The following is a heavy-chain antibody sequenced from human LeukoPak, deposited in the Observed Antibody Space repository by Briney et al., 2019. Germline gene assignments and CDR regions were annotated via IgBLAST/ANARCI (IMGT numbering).Heavy chain of an antibody. D-gene: IGHD1-26*01. CDR3: ARTFSESYYYYGMDV. J-gene: IGHJ6*02. CDR1: GGSISNSY. V-gene: IGHV4-59*01. CDR2: IYSSGRT. Sequence: SETLSLTCTVSGGSISNSYWSWIRQPPGKGLEWIGSIYSSGRTNYNPSLKSRVTISVDTSKNQFSLKLSSVTAADTAVYYCARTFSESYYYYGMDVWGQGTTVTVSS.